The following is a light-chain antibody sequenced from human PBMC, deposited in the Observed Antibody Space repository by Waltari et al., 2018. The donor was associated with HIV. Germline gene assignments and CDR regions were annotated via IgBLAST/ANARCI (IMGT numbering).Light chain of an antibody. CDR3: QTWGAGIVV. J-gene: IGLJ2*01. CDR2: VNSDGSH. V-gene: IGLV4-69*01. Sequence: QLVLTQSPSASASLGASVKLNCSLSSGHSTYATACPQHQPGEGPRFLMKVNSDGSHRKGDEIPDRFSGSASGPERYLTISSLQSEDEGDYYCQTWGAGIVVFGGGTKLSVL. CDR1: SGHSTYA.